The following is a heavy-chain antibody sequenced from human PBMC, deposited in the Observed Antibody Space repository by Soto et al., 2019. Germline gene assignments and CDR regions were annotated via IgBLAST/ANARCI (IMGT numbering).Heavy chain of an antibody. CDR2: IYYSGST. J-gene: IGHJ6*02. CDR1: GGSISSYY. D-gene: IGHD2-21*02. V-gene: IGHV4-59*01. Sequence: SSETLSLICTVSGGSISSYYWSWIRQPPGKGLEWIGYIYYSGSTNYNPSLKSRVTISVDTSKNQFSLKLSSVTAADTAVYYCARGLGGGDDYYYYGMDVWGQGTTVTVSS. CDR3: ARGLGGGDDYYYYGMDV.